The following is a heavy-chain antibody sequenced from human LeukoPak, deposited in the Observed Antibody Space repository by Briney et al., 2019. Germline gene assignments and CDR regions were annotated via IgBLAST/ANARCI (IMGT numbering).Heavy chain of an antibody. V-gene: IGHV1-18*01. CDR3: ARGSRRITMVRGVPTFDY. J-gene: IGHJ4*02. D-gene: IGHD3-10*01. Sequence: ASVKVSCKASGYTFTSYGISWVRQAPGQGLEWMGWISAYNGNTNYAQKLQGRVTMTTDTSTSTAYMELRSLRSDDTAVYYCARGSRRITMVRGVPTFDYWGQGTLVTVSS. CDR2: ISAYNGNT. CDR1: GYTFTSYG.